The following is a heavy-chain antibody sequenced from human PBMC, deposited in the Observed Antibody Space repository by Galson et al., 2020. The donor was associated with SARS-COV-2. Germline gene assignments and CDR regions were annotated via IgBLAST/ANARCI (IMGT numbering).Heavy chain of an antibody. CDR1: GGSISSGSYY. Sequence: SETLSLTCTVSGGSISSGSYYWSWIRQPAGKGLEWIGRIYTSGSTNYNPSLKSRVTISVDTSKNHFSLKLSSVTAADTAVYYCARDLLIAVAGYYYYGMDVWGQGTTVTVSS. D-gene: IGHD6-19*01. J-gene: IGHJ6*02. V-gene: IGHV4-61*02. CDR2: IYTSGST. CDR3: ARDLLIAVAGYYYYGMDV.